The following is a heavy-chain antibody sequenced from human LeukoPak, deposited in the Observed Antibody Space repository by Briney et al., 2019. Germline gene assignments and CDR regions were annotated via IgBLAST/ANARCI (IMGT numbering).Heavy chain of an antibody. CDR3: AKESTTVTTLYYYYMDV. V-gene: IGHV3-23*01. D-gene: IGHD4-17*01. CDR1: GFTFSSYA. CDR2: ISGSGGST. J-gene: IGHJ6*03. Sequence: GGSLRLSCAASGFTFSSYAMSWVRQAPGKGLEWVSAISGSGGSTYYADSVKGRFTISRDNSKNTLYLQMNSLRAEDTAVYYCAKESTTVTTLYYYYMDVWGKGTTVTVSS.